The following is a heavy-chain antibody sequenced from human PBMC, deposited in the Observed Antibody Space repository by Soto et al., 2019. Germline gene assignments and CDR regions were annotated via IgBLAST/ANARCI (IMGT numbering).Heavy chain of an antibody. Sequence: EVQLLESGGGLVQPGGSLRLSCAASGLNFRNYAMSWVRQAPGRGLEWVSSINGSGGGTYYADSVKGRFTVSRDDSKEPMYLQVSSQRVDETGVYYCAKDSVAQNGVWDWFAPWGQGAPGTVSS. J-gene: IGHJ5*02. V-gene: IGHV3-23*01. CDR3: AKDSVAQNGVWDWFAP. CDR1: GLNFRNYA. CDR2: INGSGGGT. D-gene: IGHD3-16*01.